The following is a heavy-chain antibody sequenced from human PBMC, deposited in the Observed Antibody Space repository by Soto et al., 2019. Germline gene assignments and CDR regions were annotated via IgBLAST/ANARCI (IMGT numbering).Heavy chain of an antibody. J-gene: IGHJ3*02. CDR1: GGSISSYY. CDR3: ARHYGDYRGGIGDAVDI. D-gene: IGHD4-17*01. Sequence: PSETLSLTCTVSGGSISSYYWSWIRQPPGKGLEWIGYIYYSGSTNYNPSLKSRVTISVDTSKNQFSLKLSSVTAADTAVYYCARHYGDYRGGIGDAVDIWGQGTMVTVSS. CDR2: IYYSGST. V-gene: IGHV4-59*08.